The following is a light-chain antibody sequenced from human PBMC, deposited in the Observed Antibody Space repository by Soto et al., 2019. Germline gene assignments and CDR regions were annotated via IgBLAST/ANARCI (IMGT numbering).Light chain of an antibody. CDR3: PQSFHLHTFA. CDR1: QDMGSS. V-gene: IGKV1-39*01. J-gene: IGKJ3*01. Sequence: DIQMTQSPSSLSASVGDRVTITCRASQDMGSSLNWYPHKLGKAPKLLIFGASDLRGGVPSRVSRSGSRTDFTLTISSLQTEDFATYDAPQSFHLHTFAFAPGTKVDI. CDR2: GAS.